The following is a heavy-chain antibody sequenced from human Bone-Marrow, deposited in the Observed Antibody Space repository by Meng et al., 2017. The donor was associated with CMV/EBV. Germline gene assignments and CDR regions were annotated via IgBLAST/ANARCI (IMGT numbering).Heavy chain of an antibody. Sequence: GESLKISCAASGFTFSSYWMHWVRQAPGKGLVWVSRINSDGSSTTYADSVKGRFTISRDNSKNTLYLQMNSLRAEDTAVYYCAREVHSGGGYWGQGTLVTVSS. D-gene: IGHD3-10*01. CDR1: GFTFSSYW. CDR2: INSDGSST. J-gene: IGHJ4*02. CDR3: AREVHSGGGY. V-gene: IGHV3-74*01.